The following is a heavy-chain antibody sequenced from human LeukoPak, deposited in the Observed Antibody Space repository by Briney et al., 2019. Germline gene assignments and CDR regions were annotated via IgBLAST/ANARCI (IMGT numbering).Heavy chain of an antibody. CDR1: GFSFEDYG. CDR3: ARGYSYGPYGMDV. V-gene: IGHV3-20*01. CDR2: INWHGDST. J-gene: IGHJ6*02. Sequence: GGSLRLSCAASGFSFEDYGMSWVRQAPGKGLEWVSGINWHGDSTGYADSVKGRFTISRDNAKNSLYLQMNSLRAEDTALYHCARGYSYGPYGMDVWGQGTTVTVSS. D-gene: IGHD5-18*01.